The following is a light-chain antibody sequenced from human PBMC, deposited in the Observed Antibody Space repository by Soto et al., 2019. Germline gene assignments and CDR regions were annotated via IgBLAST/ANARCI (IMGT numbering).Light chain of an antibody. J-gene: IGLJ1*01. CDR3: TSYAGTYSFFYV. Sequence: QSVLTQPPSASGSPGQSVTISCTGTSSDVGADNYVSWYQQLPGKAPKLIIYEVSKRPSGVPDRFSGSKSGNTASLPVSGLQADDEADYYCTSYAGTYSFFYVFGTGTKLTVL. CDR1: SSDVGADNY. CDR2: EVS. V-gene: IGLV2-8*01.